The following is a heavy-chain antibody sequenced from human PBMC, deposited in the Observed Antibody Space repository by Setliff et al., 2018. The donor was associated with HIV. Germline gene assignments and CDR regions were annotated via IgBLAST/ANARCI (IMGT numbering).Heavy chain of an antibody. Sequence: ASVKVSCKSSGYTFSQYGISWVRQAPGQGLEWMGWISTYNGQRNYAQKVQGRVTFTTDTSTSTAYIELRSLRSDDTAVYYCAREGVREPPSNTLYYGMDVWG. D-gene: IGHD1-1*01. V-gene: IGHV1-18*01. CDR3: AREGVREPPSNTLYYGMDV. CDR1: GYTFSQYG. J-gene: IGHJ6*01. CDR2: ISTYNGQR.